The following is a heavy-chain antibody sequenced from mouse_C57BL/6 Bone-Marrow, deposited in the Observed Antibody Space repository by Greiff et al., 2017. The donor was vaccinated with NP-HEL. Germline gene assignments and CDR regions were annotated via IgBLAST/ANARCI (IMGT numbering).Heavy chain of an antibody. V-gene: IGHV1-52*01. Sequence: VQLQQPGAELVRPGSSVKLSCKASGYTFTSYWMHWVKQRPIQGLEWIGNIDPSDSETHYNQKFKDKATLTVDKSSSTAYMQLSSLTSEDSAVYYCASGGGPYWYFDVWGTGTTVTVSS. CDR2: IDPSDSET. CDR3: ASGGGPYWYFDV. CDR1: GYTFTSYW. J-gene: IGHJ1*03.